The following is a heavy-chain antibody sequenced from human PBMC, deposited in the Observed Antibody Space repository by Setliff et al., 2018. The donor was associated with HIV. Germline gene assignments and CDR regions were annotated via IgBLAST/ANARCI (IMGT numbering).Heavy chain of an antibody. CDR2: ISGSAGST. D-gene: IGHD3-3*01. CDR3: ARGGFWPNDAFDI. Sequence: PGGSLRLSCAASGFTFSSYAMSWVRQAPGKGLDWVSAISGSAGSTYYADSVKGRFTISRDNSKSTLYLQMNSLRAEDTAVYYCARGGFWPNDAFDIWGQGTMVTVSS. CDR1: GFTFSSYA. V-gene: IGHV3-23*01. J-gene: IGHJ3*02.